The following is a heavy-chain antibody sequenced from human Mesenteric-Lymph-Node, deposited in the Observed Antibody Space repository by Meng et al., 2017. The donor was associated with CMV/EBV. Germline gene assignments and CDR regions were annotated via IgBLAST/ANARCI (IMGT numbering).Heavy chain of an antibody. Sequence: GESLKISCAASGFTFSSYAMNWVRQAPGKGLEWVSVIYSGASSTDYADSVKGRFTISRDNSKNTLYLQMSSLRVEDTAVYYCARELSSADYYFDYWGQGTQVTVSS. CDR1: GFTFSSYA. D-gene: IGHD2-2*01. J-gene: IGHJ4*02. CDR3: ARELSSADYYFDY. V-gene: IGHV3-23*03. CDR2: IYSGASST.